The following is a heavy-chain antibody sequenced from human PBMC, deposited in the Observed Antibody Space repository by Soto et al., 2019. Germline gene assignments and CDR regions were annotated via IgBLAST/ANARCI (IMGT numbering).Heavy chain of an antibody. J-gene: IGHJ4*02. CDR1: GYTFTCYG. Sequence: QVQLVQSGAEVKKPGASVKVSCKASGYTFTCYGISWVRQAPGQGLEWMGWISAYNGNTNYAQKLQGRVTMTTDTSTSTAYMELRSLRSDDTAVYYCARDYGQDGTTSRRYFDYWGQGTLVTVSS. D-gene: IGHD1-7*01. V-gene: IGHV1-18*01. CDR2: ISAYNGNT. CDR3: ARDYGQDGTTSRRYFDY.